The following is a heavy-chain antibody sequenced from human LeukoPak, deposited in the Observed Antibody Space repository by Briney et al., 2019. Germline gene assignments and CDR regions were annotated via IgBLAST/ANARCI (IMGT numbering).Heavy chain of an antibody. CDR3: ARDDDYDGNGLDI. J-gene: IGHJ3*02. CDR2: IGRDGSRR. V-gene: IGHV3-33*08. D-gene: IGHD3-16*01. CDR1: GFTFSNAW. Sequence: GGSLRLSCAASGFTFSNAWMTWVRQAPGKGLEWVAVIGRDGSRRYYADSVKGRFIISRDNAKNTLSLQMDTLTAEDTAVYSCARDDDYDGNGLDIWGHGTMVTVSS.